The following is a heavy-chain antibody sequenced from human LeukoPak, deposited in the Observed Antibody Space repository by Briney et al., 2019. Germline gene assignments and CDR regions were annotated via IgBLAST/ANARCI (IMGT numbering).Heavy chain of an antibody. V-gene: IGHV4-59*08. CDR1: GGSISSYY. CDR2: IYYSGST. D-gene: IGHD3-22*01. CDR3: ARPVMPYYYDSSGYPPGAFDI. Sequence: PSETLSLTCTVPGGSISSYYWSWIRQPPGKGLEWIGYIYYSGSTNYNPSLKSRVTISVDTSKNQFSLKLSSVTAADTAVYYCARPVMPYYYDSSGYPPGAFDIWGQGTMVTVSS. J-gene: IGHJ3*02.